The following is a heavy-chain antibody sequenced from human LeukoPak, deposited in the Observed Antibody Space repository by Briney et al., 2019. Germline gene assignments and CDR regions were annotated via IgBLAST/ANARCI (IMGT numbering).Heavy chain of an antibody. J-gene: IGHJ5*02. Sequence: SVKVSCKASGGTFSSYTISWVRQAPGQGLEWMGRIIPIFGTANYAQKFQGRGTITTDESTSTAYMELSSLRSEDTAVYYCARDLAGYEPNWFDPWGQGTLVTVSS. CDR2: IIPIFGTA. CDR3: ARDLAGYEPNWFDP. D-gene: IGHD1-14*01. V-gene: IGHV1-69*05. CDR1: GGTFSSYT.